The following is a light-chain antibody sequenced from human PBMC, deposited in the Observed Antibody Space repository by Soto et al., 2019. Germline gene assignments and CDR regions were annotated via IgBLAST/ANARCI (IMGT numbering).Light chain of an antibody. V-gene: IGKV3-20*01. J-gene: IGKJ1*01. CDR2: GAS. CDR1: QSVSRNY. CDR3: QQYGSSRPLT. Sequence: EIVLTQSPGTLSLSPGERATLSCRASQSVSRNYLAWYQQKPGQAPRLLIYGASSRATGIPDRFTGSGSGTDFTLTISRLEPEDFAVYYCQQYGSSRPLTFGQGTKGEIK.